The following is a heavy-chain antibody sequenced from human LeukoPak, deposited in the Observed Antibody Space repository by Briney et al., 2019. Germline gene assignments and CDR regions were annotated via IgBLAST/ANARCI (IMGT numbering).Heavy chain of an antibody. D-gene: IGHD2-2*01. V-gene: IGHV4-38-2*02. Sequence: SQTLSLTCTVSAGFISSGYYWGWIRQPPGKGLEWIGSIYHSGSTYYNPSLKSRVTISVDTSKNQFSLKLSSVTAGHTAVYYCARHVKMPPSVWFDPWGQGNLVTVSS. J-gene: IGHJ5*02. CDR3: ARHVKMPPSVWFDP. CDR1: AGFISSGYY. CDR2: IYHSGST.